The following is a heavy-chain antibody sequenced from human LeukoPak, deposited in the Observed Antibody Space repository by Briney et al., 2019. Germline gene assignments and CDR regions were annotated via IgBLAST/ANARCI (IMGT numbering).Heavy chain of an antibody. CDR3: ARKDGDG. D-gene: IGHD5-24*01. Sequence: SETLSLTCTVSGVSISSYHWTWIRQPPGEGLEWIGHIYNSGSTNYNPSLRGRVTVSLDTSKNQVSLKLSSVTAADTAMYYCARKDGDGWGQGTLVTVSS. J-gene: IGHJ4*02. V-gene: IGHV4-59*01. CDR2: IYNSGST. CDR1: GVSISSYH.